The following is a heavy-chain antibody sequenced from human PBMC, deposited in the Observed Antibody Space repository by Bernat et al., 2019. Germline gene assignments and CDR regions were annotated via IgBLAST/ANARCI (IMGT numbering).Heavy chain of an antibody. V-gene: IGHV4-4*02. CDR2: IYHSGST. Sequence: QVQLQESGPGLVKPSGTLSLTCAVSGGSISSSNWWSWVRQPPGKGLEWIGEIYHSGSTNYNPSLKSRVTISVDKSKNQFSLKLSSVTAADTAVYYCARDREYYYGSGSYRYFDYWGQGTLVTVSS. CDR3: ARDREYYYGSGSYRYFDY. J-gene: IGHJ4*02. CDR1: GGSISSSNW. D-gene: IGHD3-10*01.